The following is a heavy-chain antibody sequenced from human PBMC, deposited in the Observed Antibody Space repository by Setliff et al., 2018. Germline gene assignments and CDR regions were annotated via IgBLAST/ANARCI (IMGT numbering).Heavy chain of an antibody. J-gene: IGHJ3*02. CDR2: ISPHTGKT. V-gene: IGHV1-18*01. CDR3: ARRWETGDQDAYDI. Sequence: ASVKVSCKASGYTFSDYIINWVRQAPGQGLEWVGWISPHTGKTYSAQKFQDRVTMTTDTSTSTGYMELRSLTSDDTAVYYCARRWETGDQDAYDIWGQGTMVTVS. CDR1: GYTFSDYI. D-gene: IGHD7-27*01.